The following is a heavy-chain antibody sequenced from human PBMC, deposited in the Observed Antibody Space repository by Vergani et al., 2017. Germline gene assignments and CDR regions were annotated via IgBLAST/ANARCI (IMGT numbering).Heavy chain of an antibody. CDR3: SRQNPYGSAHVDF. CDR2: VHRNGNT. Sequence: QVDLQESGPGLVKSSETLSLTCAVSGYSVGSGYYWGWIRQPPGRGLEWIGCVHRNGNTYYTSSLRSRATFSRDTSKNQFSLRLTSVTAADTAVYYCSRQNPYGSAHVDFWGRGVLVTVSA. D-gene: IGHD3-10*01. J-gene: IGHJ4*02. CDR1: GYSVGSGYY. V-gene: IGHV4-38-2*01.